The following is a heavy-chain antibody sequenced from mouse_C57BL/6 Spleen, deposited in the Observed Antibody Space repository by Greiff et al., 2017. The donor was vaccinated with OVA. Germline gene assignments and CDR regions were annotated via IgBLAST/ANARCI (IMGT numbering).Heavy chain of an antibody. CDR1: GYTFTSYW. J-gene: IGHJ3*01. D-gene: IGHD2-5*01. CDR3: ARSYYSNWFAY. CDR2: IHPNSGST. V-gene: IGHV1-64*01. Sequence: QVQLQQSGAELVKPGASVKLSCKASGYTFTSYWMHWVKQRPGQGLEWIGMIHPNSGSTNYNEKFKSKATLTVDKSSSTAYMQLSSLTSEDSAVYYCARSYYSNWFAYWGQGTLVTVSA.